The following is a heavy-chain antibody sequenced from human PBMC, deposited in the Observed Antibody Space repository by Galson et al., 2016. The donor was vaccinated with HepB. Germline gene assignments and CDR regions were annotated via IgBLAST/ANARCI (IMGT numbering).Heavy chain of an antibody. J-gene: IGHJ4*02. CDR2: INTDGTDT. Sequence: SLRLSCAVSGFTFSNYWMHWVRQAPGQGLVWAARINTDGTDTHYADSVKGRFTISRDNAKSTVYLQMDSLRVDDTAVYYCARPPRILWFEVDYWGQGILVTVSS. CDR3: ARPPRILWFEVDY. D-gene: IGHD3-10*01. V-gene: IGHV3-74*01. CDR1: GFTFSNYW.